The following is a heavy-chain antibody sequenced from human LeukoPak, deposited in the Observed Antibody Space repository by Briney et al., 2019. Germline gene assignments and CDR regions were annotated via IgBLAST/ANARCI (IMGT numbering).Heavy chain of an antibody. CDR2: ISSGGGVM. CDR1: GFTFSPHS. Sequence: GGSLRLSCAASGFTFSPHSMNWVRQAPGKGLEWVSSISSGGGVMHYADSVKGRFTISRDNAKTSLYLEMDSLRAEDTAVYYCARTYYDSSRPLLFHAFDLWGQGTVVTVSS. CDR3: ARTYYDSSRPLLFHAFDL. V-gene: IGHV3-21*01. D-gene: IGHD3-22*01. J-gene: IGHJ3*01.